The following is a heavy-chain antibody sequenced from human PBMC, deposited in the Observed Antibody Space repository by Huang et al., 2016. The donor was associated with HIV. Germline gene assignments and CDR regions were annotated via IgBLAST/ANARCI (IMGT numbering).Heavy chain of an antibody. CDR1: GYSLSSYW. D-gene: IGHD6-6*01. Sequence: VQLVQSGAEVKKPGESLKISCKGSGYSLSSYWIAWVRQMPGKGLEWMGIIVPDDSDTTYTPSFGGQVTISADKSIGTAYLQWSSLKASDTAMYYCARRFSSSSGYFDYWGQGSLVTVSS. J-gene: IGHJ4*02. V-gene: IGHV5-51*01. CDR2: IVPDDSDT. CDR3: ARRFSSSSGYFDY.